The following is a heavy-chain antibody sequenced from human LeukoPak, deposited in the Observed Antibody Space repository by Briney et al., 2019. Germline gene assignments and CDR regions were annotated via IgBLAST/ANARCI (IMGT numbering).Heavy chain of an antibody. Sequence: GESLQISCKDSGYSFTSYWIGWVRQMPGKGLEWMGIIYPGDSDTRYSPSFQGQVTISADKSISTAYLQWSSLKASDTAIYYCARRGAVSGTEYFDYWGQGTLVTVSS. CDR2: IYPGDSDT. CDR1: GYSFTSYW. J-gene: IGHJ4*02. CDR3: ARRGAVSGTEYFDY. D-gene: IGHD6-19*01. V-gene: IGHV5-51*01.